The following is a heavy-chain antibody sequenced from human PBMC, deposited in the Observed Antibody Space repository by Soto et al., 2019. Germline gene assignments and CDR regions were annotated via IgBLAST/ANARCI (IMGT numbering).Heavy chain of an antibody. Sequence: HPGGSLRLSCAASGFTFSSYAMSWVRQAPGKGLEWVSAISGSGGSTYYADSVKGRFTISRDNSKNTLYLQMNSLRAEDTAVYYCAKSFGVVTYGMDVWGQGTTVTVSS. D-gene: IGHD3-3*01. V-gene: IGHV3-23*01. CDR2: ISGSGGST. J-gene: IGHJ6*02. CDR1: GFTFSSYA. CDR3: AKSFGVVTYGMDV.